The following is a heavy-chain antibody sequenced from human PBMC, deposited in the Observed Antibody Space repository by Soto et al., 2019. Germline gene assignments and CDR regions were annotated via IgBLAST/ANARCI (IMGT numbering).Heavy chain of an antibody. CDR3: ATFRHKWNYVDY. D-gene: IGHD2-8*01. CDR1: GGSISSSSYY. CDR2: IYYSGST. V-gene: IGHV4-39*01. J-gene: IGHJ4*02. Sequence: PSETLSLTCTVSGGSISSSSYYWGWIRQPPGKGLEWIGSIYYSGSTYYNPSLKSRVTISVDTSKNQFSLKLSSVTAADTAVYYCATFRHKWNYVDYWGQGTLVTVSS.